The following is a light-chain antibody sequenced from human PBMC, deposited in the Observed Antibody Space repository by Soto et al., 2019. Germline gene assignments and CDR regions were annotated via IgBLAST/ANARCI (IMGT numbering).Light chain of an antibody. V-gene: IGLV2-23*01. CDR3: CSYAGSSNVV. CDR2: EGS. J-gene: IGLJ2*01. CDR1: SSDVASYNL. Sequence: QSALTQPASVSGSPGQSITISCTGTSSDVASYNLVSWYQQHPGKAPKLMIYEGSKRPSGVSNRFSGSKSGNTASLTISGLQAEDEADYYCCSYAGSSNVVFGGGTKLTVL.